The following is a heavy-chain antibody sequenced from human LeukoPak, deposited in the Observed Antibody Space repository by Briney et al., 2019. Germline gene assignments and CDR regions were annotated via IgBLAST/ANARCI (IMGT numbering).Heavy chain of an antibody. CDR1: GFTVNNNY. CDR3: ACIAAALIDY. D-gene: IGHD6-13*01. V-gene: IGHV3-53*01. CDR2: ISSGGST. Sequence: PGGSLRLSCVASGFTVNNNYMNWVRQGPGKGLEWVSDISSGGSTYYADSVTGRFTISRDNSKNTLHLQMNSLRAEDTAVYYCACIAAALIDYWGQGTLVTVSS. J-gene: IGHJ4*02.